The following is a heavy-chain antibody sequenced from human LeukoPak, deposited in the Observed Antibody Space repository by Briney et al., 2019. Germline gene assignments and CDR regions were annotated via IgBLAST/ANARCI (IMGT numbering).Heavy chain of an antibody. CDR3: ARQIDY. CDR1: GFTFSSYA. CDR2: VNSDGSST. J-gene: IGHJ4*02. Sequence: GGSLRLSCGASGFTFSSYAMAWVRQAPGKGLVWVSRVNSDGSSTSYADSVKGRFTISRDNAKNSLYLQMNSLRAEDTAVYYCARQIDYWGQGTLVTVSS. V-gene: IGHV3-74*01.